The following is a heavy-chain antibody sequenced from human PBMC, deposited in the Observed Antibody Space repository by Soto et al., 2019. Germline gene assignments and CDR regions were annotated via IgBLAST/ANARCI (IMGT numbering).Heavy chain of an antibody. CDR3: ARHPRITMVRGVIMGFDY. Sequence: PSETLSLTCTVSGGSISSYYWSWIRQPPGKGLEWIGYIYYSGSTNYNPSLKSRVTISVDTSKNQFSLKLSSVTAADTAVYYCARHPRITMVRGVIMGFDYWGQGTLVTVSS. V-gene: IGHV4-59*08. CDR1: GGSISSYY. J-gene: IGHJ4*02. CDR2: IYYSGST. D-gene: IGHD3-10*01.